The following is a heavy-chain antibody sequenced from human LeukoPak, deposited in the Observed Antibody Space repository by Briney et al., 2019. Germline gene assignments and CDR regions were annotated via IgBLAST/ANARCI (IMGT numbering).Heavy chain of an antibody. CDR2: IYYSGNT. V-gene: IGHV4-59*12. CDR1: GGSITNYY. J-gene: IGHJ4*02. CDR3: ARDCTPTTCYFDY. D-gene: IGHD2-8*01. Sequence: SETLSLTCTVSGGSITNYYWTWIRQPPGKGLEWIGYIYYSGNTYYNPSLKSRVTMSVDTSKSQFSLKLTSVTAADTAVYYCARDCTPTTCYFDYWGQGTLVTVSS.